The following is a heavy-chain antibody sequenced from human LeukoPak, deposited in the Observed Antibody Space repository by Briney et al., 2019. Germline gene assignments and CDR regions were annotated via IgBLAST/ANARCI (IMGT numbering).Heavy chain of an antibody. D-gene: IGHD4-17*01. Sequence: GGSLRLSCAASGFAFSSYTMNWVRQAPGKGLEWLSYISSSGGTIYYADSVKGRFTISRDNAKNSLYLQMNSLRAEDTAVYYCARDLYGDYDFADWGQGTLVTVSS. J-gene: IGHJ4*02. CDR3: ARDLYGDYDFAD. CDR1: GFAFSSYT. CDR2: ISSSGGTI. V-gene: IGHV3-48*01.